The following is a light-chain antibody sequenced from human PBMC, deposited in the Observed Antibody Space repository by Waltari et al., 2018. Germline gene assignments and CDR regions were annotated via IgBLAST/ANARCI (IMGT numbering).Light chain of an antibody. CDR1: QSVFYSSYNKND. Sequence: DIVMTQSPDSLSVSLGERATINCKSSQSVFYSSYNKNDLAWYQQEPGQPPKLLIYWASTRESGVPDRFSGSGSGTDFTLTISSLQAEDVAVYYCHQYYSIPYTFGQGTKLEVK. V-gene: IGKV4-1*01. CDR3: HQYYSIPYT. J-gene: IGKJ2*01. CDR2: WAS.